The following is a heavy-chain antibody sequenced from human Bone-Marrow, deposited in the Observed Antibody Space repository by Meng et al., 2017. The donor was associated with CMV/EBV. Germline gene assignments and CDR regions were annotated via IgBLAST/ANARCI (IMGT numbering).Heavy chain of an antibody. CDR2: ISGSGGST. CDR1: GFTFSSYA. Sequence: GSLRLSCAASGFTFSSYAMSWVRQAPGKGLEWVSAISGSGGSTYYADSVKGRFTISRDNSKNTLYLQMNSLRAEDTAVYYCAKDLIDSSSVRIFDYWGQGTLVTVSS. CDR3: AKDLIDSSSVRIFDY. V-gene: IGHV3-23*01. D-gene: IGHD6-6*01. J-gene: IGHJ4*02.